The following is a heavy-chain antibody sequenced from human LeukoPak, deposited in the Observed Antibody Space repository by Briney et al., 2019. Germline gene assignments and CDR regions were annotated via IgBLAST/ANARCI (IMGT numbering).Heavy chain of an antibody. J-gene: IGHJ4*02. Sequence: GRSLSLSCAASGFTFDDYAMHWVRQAPGKGLEWVSGISWNSGSIGYADSVKGRFTISRDNAKNSLYLQMNSLRAEDTALYYCASLIAVAGTRFDYWGQGTLVTVSS. CDR2: ISWNSGSI. CDR3: ASLIAVAGTRFDY. CDR1: GFTFDDYA. D-gene: IGHD6-19*01. V-gene: IGHV3-9*01.